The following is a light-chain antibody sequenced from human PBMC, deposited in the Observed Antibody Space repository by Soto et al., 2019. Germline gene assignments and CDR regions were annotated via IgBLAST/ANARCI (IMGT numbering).Light chain of an antibody. Sequence: QSALTQPASVSGSPGQSITIFCTGTSSDVGAYKFVSWYRHHPGRAPQVMIYEVTNRPSGVSSRFSGSKSGNTASLTISGLPPEDEGDYYCSSYSSTSTPWVFGGGTKVTVL. CDR3: SSYSSTSTPWV. CDR1: SSDVGAYKF. V-gene: IGLV2-14*01. J-gene: IGLJ3*02. CDR2: EVT.